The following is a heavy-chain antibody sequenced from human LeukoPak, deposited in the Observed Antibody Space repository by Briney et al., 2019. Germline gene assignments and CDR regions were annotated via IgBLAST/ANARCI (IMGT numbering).Heavy chain of an antibody. D-gene: IGHD3-3*01. CDR2: INPSGGST. Sequence: ASVKVSCKASGYTFTSYYMHWVRQAPGQGLEWMGIINPSGGSTSYAQKFQGRVTMTRDTSTSTVYMELSSLRSEDTAVYYCARDLLHDFWSTYWSYFDYWGQGTLVTVSS. CDR1: GYTFTSYY. V-gene: IGHV1-46*01. CDR3: ARDLLHDFWSTYWSYFDY. J-gene: IGHJ4*02.